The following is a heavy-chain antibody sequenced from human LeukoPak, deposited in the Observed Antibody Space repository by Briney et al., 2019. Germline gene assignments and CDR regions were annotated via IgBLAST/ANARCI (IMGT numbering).Heavy chain of an antibody. J-gene: IGHJ4*02. D-gene: IGHD1-26*01. CDR3: ARGRSGSYYNFDY. CDR1: GGSISSHY. V-gene: IGHV4-59*11. Sequence: PSETLSRTCTVSGGSISSHYWSWIRQPPGKGLEWIGYIYYSGSTNYNPSLKSRVTISVDTSKNQFSLKLSSVTAADTAVYYCARGRSGSYYNFDYWGQGTLVTVSS. CDR2: IYYSGST.